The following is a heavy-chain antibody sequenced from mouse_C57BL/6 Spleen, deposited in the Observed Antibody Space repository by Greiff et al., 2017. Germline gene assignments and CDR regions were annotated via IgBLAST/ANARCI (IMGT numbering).Heavy chain of an antibody. CDR2: INPGSGGT. J-gene: IGHJ2*01. CDR1: GYAFTNYL. D-gene: IGHD3-2*02. V-gene: IGHV1-54*01. CDR3: ARGDSSGYPY. Sequence: QVQLKESGAELVRPGTSVKVSCKASGYAFTNYLIEWVQQRPGQGLEWIGVINPGSGGTNYNEKFKGKATLTADKSSSTAYMQLSSLTSEDSAVYFCARGDSSGYPYWGQGTTLTVSS.